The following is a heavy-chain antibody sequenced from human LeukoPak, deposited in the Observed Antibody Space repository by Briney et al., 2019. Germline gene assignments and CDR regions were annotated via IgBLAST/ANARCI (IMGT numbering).Heavy chain of an antibody. CDR2: ISAYNGNT. Sequence: ASVKVSCKASGYTFTSYGISWVRQASGQGLEWMGWISAYNGNTNYAQKLQGRVTMTTDTSTSTAYMELRSLRSDDTAVYYCTRVEGEPHGGYVDYWGQGSLVSVSS. J-gene: IGHJ4*02. CDR1: GYTFTSYG. CDR3: TRVEGEPHGGYVDY. V-gene: IGHV1-18*01. D-gene: IGHD3-16*01.